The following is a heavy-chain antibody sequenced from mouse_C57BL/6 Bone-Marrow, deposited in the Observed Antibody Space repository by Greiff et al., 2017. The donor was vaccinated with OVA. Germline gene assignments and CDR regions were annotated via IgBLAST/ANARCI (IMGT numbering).Heavy chain of an antibody. CDR1: GYTFTSYG. Sequence: QVQLQQSGAELARPGASVKLSCKASGYTFTSYGISWVKQRTGQGLEWIGEIYPRSGNTYYNEKFKGKATLTADKSSSTAYMELRSLTSEDSAVYYCVYLRFAYWGQGTLVTVSA. J-gene: IGHJ3*01. V-gene: IGHV1-81*01. CDR3: VYLRFAY. D-gene: IGHD5-5*01. CDR2: IYPRSGNT.